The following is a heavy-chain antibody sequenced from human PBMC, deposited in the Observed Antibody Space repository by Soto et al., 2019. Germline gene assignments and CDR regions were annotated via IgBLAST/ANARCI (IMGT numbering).Heavy chain of an antibody. V-gene: IGHV4-34*01. CDR2: INHSGST. CDR1: GGSFSGYY. CDR3: ARGRVLLWSLHGWFDP. J-gene: IGHJ5*02. D-gene: IGHD3-10*01. Sequence: QVQLQQWGAGLLKPSETLSLTCAVYGGSFSGYYWSWIRQPPGKGLEWIGEINHSGSTNYNPSLTSRVTISVDTSKNQFSLKLSSVTAADTAVYYCARGRVLLWSLHGWFDPWGQGTLVTVSS.